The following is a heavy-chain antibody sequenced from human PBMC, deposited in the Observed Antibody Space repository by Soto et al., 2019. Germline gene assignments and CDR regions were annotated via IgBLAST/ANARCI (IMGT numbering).Heavy chain of an antibody. CDR2: IYYSGST. CDR1: GGSVSSGSYY. Sequence: SETLSLTCTVPGGSVSSGSYYWSWIRQPPGRGLEWIGYIYYSGSTNYNPSLKSRVTISVDTSKNQFSLKLSSVTAADTAVYYCAYGFRDGYNYHYFDYWGQGTLVNVSS. D-gene: IGHD5-12*01. CDR3: AYGFRDGYNYHYFDY. J-gene: IGHJ4*02. V-gene: IGHV4-61*01.